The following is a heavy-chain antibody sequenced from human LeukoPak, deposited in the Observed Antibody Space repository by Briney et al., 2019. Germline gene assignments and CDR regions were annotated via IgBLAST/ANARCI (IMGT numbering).Heavy chain of an antibody. V-gene: IGHV3-48*02. D-gene: IGHD2-2*01. Sequence: PGGSLRLSCAASGFTFSSYSMNWVRQAPGKGLEWVSYISSSSSTIYYADSVKGRFTISRDNAKNSLYLQMNSLRDEDTAVYYCARDHCTSSGCYEYYYYGMDVWGQGTTVTVSS. J-gene: IGHJ6*02. CDR2: ISSSSSTI. CDR1: GFTFSSYS. CDR3: ARDHCTSSGCYEYYYYGMDV.